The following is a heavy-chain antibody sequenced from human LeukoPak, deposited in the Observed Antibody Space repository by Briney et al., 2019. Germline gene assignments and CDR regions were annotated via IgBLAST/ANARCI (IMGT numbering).Heavy chain of an antibody. D-gene: IGHD6-19*01. J-gene: IGHJ4*02. CDR1: GYTFSAFA. CDR2: ISDGSHHT. Sequence: GGSLRLSCAASGYTFSAFAMSWVRQAPGKGLEWVSGISDGSHHTYYADSVKGRFSISRDNSRNTLFLQMNSLRADDTALYYCAKELKSGGWPFHYWGQGALVTVSS. V-gene: IGHV3-23*01. CDR3: AKELKSGGWPFHY.